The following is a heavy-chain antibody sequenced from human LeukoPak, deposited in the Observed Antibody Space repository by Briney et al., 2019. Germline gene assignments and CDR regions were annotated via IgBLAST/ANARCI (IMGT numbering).Heavy chain of an antibody. V-gene: IGHV4-34*01. CDR1: GGSFSGYY. D-gene: IGHD2-15*01. CDR2: INHSGST. J-gene: IGHJ4*02. CDR3: ARGPSGVAANAPIDY. Sequence: SETLSLTCAVYGGSFSGYYWSWIRQPPGKGLEWIGEINHSGSTNYNPSLKSRVTISVDTSKNQFSLKLSSVTAADTAVYYCARGPSGVAANAPIDYWGQGTLVTVSS.